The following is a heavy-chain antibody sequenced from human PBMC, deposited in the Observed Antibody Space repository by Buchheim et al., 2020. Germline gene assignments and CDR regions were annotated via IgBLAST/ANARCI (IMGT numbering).Heavy chain of an antibody. CDR2: MSYSGDT. CDR1: GGSISSGGYY. V-gene: IGHV4-31*03. J-gene: IGHJ5*02. CDR3: ARWAASPRSGWFDP. D-gene: IGHD3-3*01. Sequence: QVQLQESGPGLVKPSQTLSLTCTVSGGSISSGGYYWSWIRQHPGKGLEWVGRMSYSGDTEYNPSLTSRVTISIEPSNNQFPLRLTSVTAADTAVYYCARWAASPRSGWFDPWGQGTL.